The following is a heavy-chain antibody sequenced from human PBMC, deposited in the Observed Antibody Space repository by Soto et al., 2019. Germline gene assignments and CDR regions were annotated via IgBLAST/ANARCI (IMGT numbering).Heavy chain of an antibody. D-gene: IGHD2-2*01. Sequence: WGSLRLSCAASGFTFVDYAISFFGHAPGRWLEWVSGVSNSGSSTYYADSVKGRFTISRDNSKNTLYLQMNSLRAEDTAVYYCAKHSRETTTCCGEDWGQGTRVTVSS. CDR1: GFTFVDYA. J-gene: IGHJ4*02. V-gene: IGHV3-23*01. CDR2: VSNSGSST. CDR3: AKHSRETTTCCGED.